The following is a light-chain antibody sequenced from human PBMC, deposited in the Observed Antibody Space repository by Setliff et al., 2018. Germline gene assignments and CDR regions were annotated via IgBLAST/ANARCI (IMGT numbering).Light chain of an antibody. Sequence: DIQMTQSPSSLSASVGDRVTITCRASQTISTYLNWYQQKLGKAPKVLIYDASSLQSGVPSRFSGSGSGTDFTLTISSLQPEDFATYYCQQSYSTPVTFGGGTKVDIK. V-gene: IGKV1-39*01. J-gene: IGKJ4*01. CDR2: DAS. CDR3: QQSYSTPVT. CDR1: QTISTY.